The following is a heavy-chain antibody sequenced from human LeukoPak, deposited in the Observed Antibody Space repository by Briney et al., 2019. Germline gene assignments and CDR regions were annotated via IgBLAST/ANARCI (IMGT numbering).Heavy chain of an antibody. V-gene: IGHV3-21*03. J-gene: IGHJ3*01. CDR2: ITGTGSQMDDI. CDR1: GFKFSVYS. Sequence: PGGSLRLACAASGFKFSVYSMNWVRQAPGSGLEWVSRITGTGSQMDDIDYADSVRGRFTISRDNAKDSLFLEMRGLRVEDAGIYFYARETGFADAFDFWGRGTLVAVSS. CDR3: ARETGFADAFDF.